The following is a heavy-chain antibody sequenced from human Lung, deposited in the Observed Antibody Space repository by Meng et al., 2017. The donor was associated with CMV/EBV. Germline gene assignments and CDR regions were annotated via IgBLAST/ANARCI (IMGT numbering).Heavy chain of an antibody. CDR2: ISYDGSNK. CDR1: GFNFSTYS. J-gene: IGHJ4*02. D-gene: IGHD5-18*01. V-gene: IGHV3-30*04. CDR3: AREGYSYGFGGLFDY. Sequence: SCAASGFNFSTYSMNWVRQAPGKGLEWVAVISYDGSNKYYADSVKGRFTVSRDNSKNTLYLQMNSLRAEDTAVYYCAREGYSYGFGGLFDYWGQGXLVTVSS.